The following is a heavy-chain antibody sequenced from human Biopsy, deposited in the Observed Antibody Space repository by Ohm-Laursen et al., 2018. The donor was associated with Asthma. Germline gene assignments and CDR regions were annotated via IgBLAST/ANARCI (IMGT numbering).Heavy chain of an antibody. Sequence: GASVKVSCKSLGGTFNTYVIGWVRQAPGQGLEWMGGINSVFGTTTYPQKFQDGVTITADDSTSTVCMELSSLRSEDTAVYYCARKAGSCISRTCYSLDFWGQGTLVTVSS. V-gene: IGHV1-69*13. D-gene: IGHD2-2*01. CDR1: GGTFNTYV. CDR3: ARKAGSCISRTCYSLDF. CDR2: INSVFGTT. J-gene: IGHJ4*02.